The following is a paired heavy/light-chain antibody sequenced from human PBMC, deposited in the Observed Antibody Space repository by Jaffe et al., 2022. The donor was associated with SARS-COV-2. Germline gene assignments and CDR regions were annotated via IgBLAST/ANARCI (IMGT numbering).Light chain of an antibody. Sequence: EILLAQSPGTLSLSPGERATLSCRASQSVDSNYLAWYQQKPGQAPRLLIYGTSSRATGIPERFSGSGSGTDFTLTISRLEPEDFAVYYCHQYGYSPPWTFGQGTNVEVK. CDR3: HQYGYSPPWT. CDR1: QSVDSNY. CDR2: GTS. V-gene: IGKV3-20*01. J-gene: IGKJ1*01.
Heavy chain of an antibody. CDR2: IHPGDSDA. D-gene: IGHD6-19*01. J-gene: IGHJ6*02. CDR1: GYNFASSW. V-gene: IGHV5-51*01. Sequence: EVQLLQSGAEVKKAGESLQISCKGSGYNFASSWIAWVRQMPGKGLEWMGVIHPGDSDARYSPAFQGQVTMSADKSISVAYLHWSSLKAWDTATYYCARHDSSSFRSFKYYYGMDVWGQGTTVTVSS. CDR3: ARHDSSSFRSFKYYYGMDV.